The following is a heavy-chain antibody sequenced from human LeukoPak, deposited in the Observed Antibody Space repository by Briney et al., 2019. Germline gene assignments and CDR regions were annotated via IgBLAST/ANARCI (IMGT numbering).Heavy chain of an antibody. CDR3: ASSDPYYYDSSGYLSMGMDV. J-gene: IGHJ6*02. CDR2: IIPIFGTA. V-gene: IGHV1-69*13. CDR1: GYTFTSYG. D-gene: IGHD3-22*01. Sequence: GASVKVSCKASGYTFTSYGISWVRQAPGQGLEWMGGIIPIFGTANYAQKFQGRVTITADESTSTAYMELSSLRSEDTAVYYCASSDPYYYDSSGYLSMGMDVWGQGTTVTVSS.